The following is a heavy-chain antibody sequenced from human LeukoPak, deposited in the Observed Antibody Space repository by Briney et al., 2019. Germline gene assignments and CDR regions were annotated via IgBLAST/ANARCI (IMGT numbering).Heavy chain of an antibody. CDR2: IYSSGST. D-gene: IGHD3-10*01. V-gene: IGHV4-61*02. Sequence: SQTLSLTCTVSGVSISSGSYYWSWIRQPAGKGLEWIGRIYSSGSTNYNPSLKSRVIISVDTSKNQFSLRLSSVTAADTAVYYCARHPNYYAVALTTNWYFDLWGRGTLVTVSS. J-gene: IGHJ2*01. CDR1: GVSISSGSYY. CDR3: ARHPNYYAVALTTNWYFDL.